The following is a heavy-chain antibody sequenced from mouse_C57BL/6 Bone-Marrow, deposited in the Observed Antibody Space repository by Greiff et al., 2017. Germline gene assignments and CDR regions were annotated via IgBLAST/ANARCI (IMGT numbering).Heavy chain of an antibody. V-gene: IGHV1-4*01. Sequence: VKLIESGAELARPGASVKMSCKASGYTFTSYTMHWVKQRPGQGLEWIGYINPSSGYTKYNQKFKDKATLTADKSSSTAYMQLSSLTSEDSAVYYCARSPYAGFAYWGQGTLVTVSA. J-gene: IGHJ3*01. D-gene: IGHD6-5*01. CDR2: INPSSGYT. CDR1: GYTFTSYT. CDR3: ARSPYAGFAY.